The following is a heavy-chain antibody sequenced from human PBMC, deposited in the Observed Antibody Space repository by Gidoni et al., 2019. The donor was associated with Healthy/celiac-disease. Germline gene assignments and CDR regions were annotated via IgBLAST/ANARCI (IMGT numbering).Heavy chain of an antibody. J-gene: IGHJ6*02. CDR1: GFPFSTYA. Sequence: QVQLVESGGGVVQPGRPLRLSCAASGFPFSTYAMHWVRQAPGNGLEWVAVISYDGSNKYYADSVKGRFTNSRDNSKNTLYLQMNSLRAEDTAVYYCARDGASWPTYYYYGMDVWGQGTTVTVSS. CDR3: ARDGASWPTYYYYGMDV. CDR2: ISYDGSNK. D-gene: IGHD2-2*01. V-gene: IGHV3-30-3*01.